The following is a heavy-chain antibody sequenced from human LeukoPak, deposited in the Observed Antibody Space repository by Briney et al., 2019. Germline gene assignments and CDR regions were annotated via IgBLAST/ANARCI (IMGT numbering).Heavy chain of an antibody. CDR3: AKGRHSSGRPHNWLDP. V-gene: IGHV3-30*18. J-gene: IGHJ5*02. CDR1: GFTFRGYD. CDR2: ISHDGTYA. D-gene: IGHD6-19*01. Sequence: GGSLRLSCAASGFTFRGYDIHWVRQAPGKGLEWVADISHDGTYANYADSVKGRFTISRDNSKNTLYLQMNSLKGEDTAVYYCAKGRHSSGRPHNWLDPWGRGTLVTVSS.